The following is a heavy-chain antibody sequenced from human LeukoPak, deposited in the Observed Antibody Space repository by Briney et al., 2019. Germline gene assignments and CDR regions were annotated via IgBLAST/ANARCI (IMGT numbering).Heavy chain of an antibody. J-gene: IGHJ4*02. V-gene: IGHV1-8*01. CDR2: MNPNSGNT. Sequence: GASVKVSCTASGYTFTSYDINWVRQATGQGLEWMGWMNPNSGNTGYAQKFQGRVTITADESTSTAYMELSSLRSEDTAVYYCARRVVGGYYYDSTRYYFDYWGQGTLVTVSS. D-gene: IGHD3-22*01. CDR1: GYTFTSYD. CDR3: ARRVVGGYYYDSTRYYFDY.